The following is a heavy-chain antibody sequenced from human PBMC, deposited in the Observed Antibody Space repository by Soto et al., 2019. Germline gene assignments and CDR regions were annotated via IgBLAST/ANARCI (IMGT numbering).Heavy chain of an antibody. D-gene: IGHD4-17*01. Sequence: ASVKVYCTASGYTFTRYDINWLRQATGQGLEWMGWMNPNSGNTGYAQKFQGRVTMTRNTSISTDYMELSSLRSEDTAVYYCARTLYGDNVDYWGQGTLVTVSS. CDR3: ARTLYGDNVDY. CDR2: MNPNSGNT. V-gene: IGHV1-8*01. J-gene: IGHJ4*02. CDR1: GYTFTRYD.